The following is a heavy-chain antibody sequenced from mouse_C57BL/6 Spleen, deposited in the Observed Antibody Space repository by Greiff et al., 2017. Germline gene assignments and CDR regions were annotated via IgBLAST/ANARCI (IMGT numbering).Heavy chain of an antibody. Sequence: QVQLQQSGAELVRPGASVKLSCKASGYTFTDYNINWVKQRPGQGLEWIARIYPGSGNTYYNEKFKGKATLTADKSSSTAYMQISSLTSEDSAVYFGARSGYDGDYAWFAYWGQGTLVTVSA. J-gene: IGHJ3*01. CDR2: IYPGSGNT. CDR3: ARSGYDGDYAWFAY. V-gene: IGHV1-76*01. D-gene: IGHD2-3*01. CDR1: GYTFTDYN.